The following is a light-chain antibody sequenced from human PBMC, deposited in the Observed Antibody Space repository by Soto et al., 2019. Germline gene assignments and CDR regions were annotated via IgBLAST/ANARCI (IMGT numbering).Light chain of an antibody. J-gene: IGKJ1*01. Sequence: EIVLTQSPGTLSLSPGEGATLSCRASRSVSSNYVAWYQQKPGQAPGLLIYGASRRATDIPDRFSGSGSGTEFTLTISRLQPEDFAVYYCQQYGSSPWPFGPGTKVEIK. CDR2: GAS. V-gene: IGKV3-20*01. CDR1: RSVSSNY. CDR3: QQYGSSPWP.